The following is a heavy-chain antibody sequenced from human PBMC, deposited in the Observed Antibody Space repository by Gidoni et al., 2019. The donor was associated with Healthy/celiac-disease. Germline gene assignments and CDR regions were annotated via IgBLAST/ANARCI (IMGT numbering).Heavy chain of an antibody. J-gene: IGHJ4*02. V-gene: IGHV4-59*01. D-gene: IGHD3-10*01. CDR3: ARGGYGSFDY. Sequence: QVQLQASGPGLVKPSETLSLTCPVPGGSISSYYWSWIRQPPGKGLEWIGYIYYSGSTNYNPSLKSRVTISVDTSKNQFSLKLSSVTAADTAVYYCARGGYGSFDYWGQGTLVTVSS. CDR2: IYYSGST. CDR1: GGSISSYY.